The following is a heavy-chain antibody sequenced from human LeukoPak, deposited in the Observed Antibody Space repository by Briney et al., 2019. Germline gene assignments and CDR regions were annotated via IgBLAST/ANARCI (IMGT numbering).Heavy chain of an antibody. J-gene: IGHJ4*02. D-gene: IGHD3-22*01. CDR1: GGSISSYY. Sequence: SETLSLTCTVSGGSISSYYWSWIRQPPGKGLEWIGEINHSGSTNYNPSLKSRVTISVDTSKNQFSLKLSSVTAADTAVYYCASLHDSSGYYFDYWGQGTLVTVSS. CDR2: INHSGST. V-gene: IGHV4-34*01. CDR3: ASLHDSSGYYFDY.